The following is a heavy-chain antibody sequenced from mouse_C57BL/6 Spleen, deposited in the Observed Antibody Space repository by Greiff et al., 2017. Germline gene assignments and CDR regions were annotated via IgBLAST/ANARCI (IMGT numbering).Heavy chain of an antibody. Sequence: EVQRVESGGGLVKPGGSLKLSCAASGFTFSSYTMSWVRQTPEKRLEWVATISGGGGNTYYPDSVKGRFTISRDNAKNTLYLQMSSLRSEDTALYYCARRNGSSSFAYWGQGTLVTVSA. CDR2: ISGGGGNT. CDR1: GFTFSSYT. V-gene: IGHV5-9*01. D-gene: IGHD1-1*01. J-gene: IGHJ3*01. CDR3: ARRNGSSSFAY.